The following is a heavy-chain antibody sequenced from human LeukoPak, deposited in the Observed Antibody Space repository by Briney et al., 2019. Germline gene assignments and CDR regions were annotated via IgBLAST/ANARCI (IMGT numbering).Heavy chain of an antibody. CDR1: GYSFTSYW. D-gene: IGHD6-19*01. Sequence: GESLKISCKGSGYSFTSYWIGWVRPMPGKGLEWMGIIYPGDSDTRYSPSFQGQVTISADESISTAYLQWSSLKASDTAMYYCASSSGRPPYYFDYWGQGTLVTVSS. CDR2: IYPGDSDT. V-gene: IGHV5-51*01. J-gene: IGHJ4*02. CDR3: ASSSGRPPYYFDY.